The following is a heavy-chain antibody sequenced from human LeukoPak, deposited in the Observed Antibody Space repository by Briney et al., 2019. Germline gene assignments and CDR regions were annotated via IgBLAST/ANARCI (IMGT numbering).Heavy chain of an antibody. CDR2: INHSGST. J-gene: IGHJ5*02. D-gene: IGHD2-2*02. CDR3: ARGVHYCSSTSCYRYNWFDP. V-gene: IGHV4-34*01. CDR1: GGSFSGYY. Sequence: PSETLSLTCAVYGGSFSGYYWSWIRQPPGKGLEWIGEINHSGSTNYNPSLKSRVTISVDTSKNQFSLKLSSVTAADTAVYYCARGVHYCSSTSCYRYNWFDPRGQGTLVTVSS.